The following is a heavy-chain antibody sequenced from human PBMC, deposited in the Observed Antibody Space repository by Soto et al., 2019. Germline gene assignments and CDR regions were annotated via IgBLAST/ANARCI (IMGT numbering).Heavy chain of an antibody. CDR2: IYYSGST. CDR3: ARAGLGDGSDY. D-gene: IGHD1-26*01. V-gene: IGHV4-61*01. CDR1: GGSVSSGSYY. Sequence: SETLSLTCTVSGGSVSSGSYYWSWIRQPPGKGLEWIGYIYYSGSTSYNPSLKSRVTISLDTSKNQFSLKLSSVTAADTAVYYCARAGLGDGSDYWGQGTLVTVSS. J-gene: IGHJ4*02.